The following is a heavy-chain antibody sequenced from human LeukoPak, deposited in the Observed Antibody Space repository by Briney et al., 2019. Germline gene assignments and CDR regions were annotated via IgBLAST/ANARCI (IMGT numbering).Heavy chain of an antibody. Sequence: GGSLRLSCAASGFIFSHYPLHWVRQAPGKGLEWVAVIWSDGTNRYYGDSVKGRFSISRDDSQKRVFLQMNNLRADDTAVYYCARDAQRGFDYSNSLQYWGQGALVTVSS. CDR3: ARDAQRGFDYSNSLQY. D-gene: IGHD4-11*01. J-gene: IGHJ4*02. CDR2: IWSDGTNR. CDR1: GFIFSHYP. V-gene: IGHV3-33*01.